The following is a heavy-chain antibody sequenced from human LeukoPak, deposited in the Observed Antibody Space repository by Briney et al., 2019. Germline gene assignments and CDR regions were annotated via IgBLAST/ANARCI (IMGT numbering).Heavy chain of an antibody. V-gene: IGHV1-46*01. J-gene: IGHJ4*02. Sequence: ASVKVSCKASGYTFTSYYMHWVRQAPGQGLEWMGIINPSGGSTSYAQKFQGRVTMTRDTSTSTVYMELSSLRSEDAAVYYCARDRGRIAAAEYYFDDWGQGTLVTVSS. D-gene: IGHD6-13*01. CDR2: INPSGGST. CDR1: GYTFTSYY. CDR3: ARDRGRIAAAEYYFDD.